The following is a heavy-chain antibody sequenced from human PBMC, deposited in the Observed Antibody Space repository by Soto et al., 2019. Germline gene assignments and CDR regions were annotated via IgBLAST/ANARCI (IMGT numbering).Heavy chain of an antibody. V-gene: IGHV4-34*01. J-gene: IGHJ4*02. CDR2: INHSGST. Sequence: QVQLQQWGAGLLKPSETLSLTCAVYGGSFSGYYWSWIRQPPGKGLEWIGEINHSGSTNYNPSLKSRVTISVDTSKNQFSLKLSSVTAADTAVYYCARVLLPRYYYDSSGYSFDYWGQGTLVTVSS. CDR1: GGSFSGYY. D-gene: IGHD3-22*01. CDR3: ARVLLPRYYYDSSGYSFDY.